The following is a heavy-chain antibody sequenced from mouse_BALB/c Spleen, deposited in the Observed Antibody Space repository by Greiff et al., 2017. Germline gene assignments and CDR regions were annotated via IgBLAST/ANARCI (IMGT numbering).Heavy chain of an antibody. V-gene: IGHV3-2*02. CDR3: ARFRDGSSSFAY. CDR2: ISYSGST. J-gene: IGHJ3*01. D-gene: IGHD1-1*01. Sequence: DVKLQESGPGLVKPSQSLSLTCTVTGYSITSDYAWNWIRQFPGNKLEWMGYISYSGSTSYNPSLKSRISITRDTSKNQFFLQLNSVTTEDTATYYCARFRDGSSSFAYWGQGTLVTVSA. CDR1: GYSITSDYA.